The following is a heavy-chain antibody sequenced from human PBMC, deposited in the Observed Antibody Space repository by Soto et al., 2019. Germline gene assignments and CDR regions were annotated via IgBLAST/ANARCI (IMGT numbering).Heavy chain of an antibody. CDR2: IPHSGTS. CDR3: ARVVLTITRGAFDA. V-gene: IGHV4-4*02. CDR1: GGSISSSHW. J-gene: IGHJ3*01. D-gene: IGHD3-9*01. Sequence: QVQLQESGPGLVKPSGTLSLTCAVSGGSISSSHWSTWVRQSPGKGLEYIGEIPHSGTSNSNPSLKRRVTISVDKSKNHFSLTLTSVTAADTAVYYCARVVLTITRGAFDAWGQGTLVIVSS.